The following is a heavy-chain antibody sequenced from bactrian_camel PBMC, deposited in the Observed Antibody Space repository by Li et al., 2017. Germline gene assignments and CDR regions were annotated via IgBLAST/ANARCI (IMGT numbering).Heavy chain of an antibody. CDR1: GRTYDKWC. V-gene: IGHV3S63*01. CDR3: AAAHTRALCRLDTTQYIY. CDR2: IATGSGNT. J-gene: IGHJ4*01. Sequence: HVQLVESGGGSVQAGGSLRLSCEGSGRTYDKWCMAWFRQAPGKEREGVARIATGSGNTYYADSVKGRFTISQDNAKNTVYLQMNSLKPEDTAEYFCAAAHTRALCRLDTTQYIYWGQGTQVTVS. D-gene: IGHD5*01.